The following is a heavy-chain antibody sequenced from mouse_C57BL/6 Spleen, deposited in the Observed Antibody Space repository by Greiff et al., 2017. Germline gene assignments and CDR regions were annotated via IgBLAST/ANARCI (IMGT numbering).Heavy chain of an antibody. D-gene: IGHD3-3*01. J-gene: IGHJ4*01. CDR1: GYTFTSYW. Sequence: QVQLQQPGAELVKPGASVKLSCKASGYTFTSYWMQWVKQRPGKGLEWIGEIDPSDSYTTYNQKFKGKATLTVDTSSSTAYMQLSSLTSEDSAVYYCARKGDVLYAMDYWGQGTSVTVSS. CDR3: ARKGDVLYAMDY. V-gene: IGHV1-50*01. CDR2: IDPSDSYT.